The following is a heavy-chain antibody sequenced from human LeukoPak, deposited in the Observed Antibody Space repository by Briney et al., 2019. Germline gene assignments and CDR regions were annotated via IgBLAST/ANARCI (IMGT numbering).Heavy chain of an antibody. Sequence: SETLSLTCTVSGGTISSYYWSWIRQPPGKGLEWIGYIYYSGSTNYNPSLKSRVTISVDTSKNQFSLKLSSVTAADTAVYYCARSTYYDFWSGLVYYMDVWGKGTTVTVSS. CDR2: IYYSGST. CDR1: GGTISSYY. D-gene: IGHD3-3*01. CDR3: ARSTYYDFWSGLVYYMDV. V-gene: IGHV4-59*01. J-gene: IGHJ6*03.